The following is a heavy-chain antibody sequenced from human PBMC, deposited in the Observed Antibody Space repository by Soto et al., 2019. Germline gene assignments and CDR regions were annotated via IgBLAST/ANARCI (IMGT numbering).Heavy chain of an antibody. D-gene: IGHD2-15*01. Sequence: QVQLVQSGAEVKKPGASVKVSCKASGYTFTNYYMHWVRQAPGQGLEWMGIIDPSGGGTSYAQKFQGRLTMTRDTSTSKVYMELSSLRSEDTDVYYCARDRVDCSGGNCWRSVEDTWGQGNLVTVSS. CDR2: IDPSGGGT. CDR1: GYTFTNYY. J-gene: IGHJ5*02. CDR3: ARDRVDCSGGNCWRSVEDT. V-gene: IGHV1-46*01.